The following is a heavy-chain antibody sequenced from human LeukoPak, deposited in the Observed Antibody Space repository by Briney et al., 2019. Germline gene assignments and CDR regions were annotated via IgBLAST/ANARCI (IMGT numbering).Heavy chain of an antibody. J-gene: IGHJ4*02. V-gene: IGHV4-59*01. Sequence: GSLRLSCAASGFTFSSYAMSWIRQPPGKGLEWIGYIYYSGSTNYNPSPKSRVTISVDTSKNQFSLKLSSVTAADTAVYYCARWFGSGWYGAGDYFDYWGQGTLVTVSS. CDR1: GFTFSSYA. CDR3: ARWFGSGWYGAGDYFDY. CDR2: IYYSGST. D-gene: IGHD6-19*01.